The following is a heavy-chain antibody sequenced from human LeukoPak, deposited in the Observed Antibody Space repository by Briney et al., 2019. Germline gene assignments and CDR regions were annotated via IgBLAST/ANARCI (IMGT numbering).Heavy chain of an antibody. CDR3: ARDRDSSGYYFLFDY. CDR2: IIPICGTA. V-gene: IGHV1-69*01. Sequence: VKISCKASGGTFSSYAISWVRQAPGQGLEWMGGIIPICGTANYAQKFQGRVTITADESTSTAYMELSSLRSEDTAVYYCARDRDSSGYYFLFDYWGQGTLVTVSS. D-gene: IGHD3-22*01. CDR1: GGTFSSYA. J-gene: IGHJ4*02.